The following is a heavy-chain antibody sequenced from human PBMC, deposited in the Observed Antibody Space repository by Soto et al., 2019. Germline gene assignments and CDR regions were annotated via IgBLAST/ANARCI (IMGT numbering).Heavy chain of an antibody. CDR2: INPNSGGT. Sequence: ASVKVSCKGSGYTFTGYYMHWVRQAPGQGLEWMGWINPNSGGTNYAQKCQGRVTMTRDTSISTAYMELSRLRSDDTAVYYCARDPYYDSSGYYYVGWFDPWGQGTLVTVSS. V-gene: IGHV1-2*02. CDR3: ARDPYYDSSGYYYVGWFDP. CDR1: GYTFTGYY. D-gene: IGHD3-22*01. J-gene: IGHJ5*02.